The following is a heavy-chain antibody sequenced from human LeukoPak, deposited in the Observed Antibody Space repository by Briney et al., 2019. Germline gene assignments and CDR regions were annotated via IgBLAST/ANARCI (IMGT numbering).Heavy chain of an antibody. CDR3: ARDGAAAGGYLQH. V-gene: IGHV4-59*01. D-gene: IGHD6-13*01. CDR1: GGSISSYY. CDR2: IYYSGST. Sequence: SETLSLTCTVSGGSISSYYWSWIRQPPGKGLEWIGYIYYSGSTNYNPSLKSRVTISVDTSKSQFSLKLSSVTAADTAVYYCARDGAAAGGYLQHWGQGTLVTVSS. J-gene: IGHJ1*01.